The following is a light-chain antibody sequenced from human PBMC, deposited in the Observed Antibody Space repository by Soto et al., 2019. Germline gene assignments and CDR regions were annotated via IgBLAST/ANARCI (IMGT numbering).Light chain of an antibody. V-gene: IGLV2-14*01. Sequence: QSALTQPASVSGSPGQSITISCTGTSSDVGGYNYVSWYQQHPGKAPKLMIYEVSNRPSGVSNRFSGSQSGNTASLTISGLQAEDGADYYCTSYTTSSTHWVFGGGTKLTVL. CDR2: EVS. J-gene: IGLJ3*02. CDR1: SSDVGGYNY. CDR3: TSYTTSSTHWV.